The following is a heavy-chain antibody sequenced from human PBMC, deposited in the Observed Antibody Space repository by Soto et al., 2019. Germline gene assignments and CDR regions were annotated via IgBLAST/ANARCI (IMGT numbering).Heavy chain of an antibody. Sequence: EVQLLESGGGLVQPGGSLRLSCAASGFTFSSYAMSWVRQAPGKGLEWVSAISGSGGSTYYADSVKGRFTISRDNSKNTLYLQMNSLRAEDTAVDYCAKGNSGGYYLRWFDPWGQGTLVTVSS. CDR1: GFTFSSYA. J-gene: IGHJ5*02. V-gene: IGHV3-23*01. D-gene: IGHD3-22*01. CDR2: ISGSGGST. CDR3: AKGNSGGYYLRWFDP.